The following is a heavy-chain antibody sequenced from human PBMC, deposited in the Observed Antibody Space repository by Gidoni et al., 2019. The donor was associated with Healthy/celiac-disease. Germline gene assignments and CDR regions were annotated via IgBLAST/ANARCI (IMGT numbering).Heavy chain of an antibody. D-gene: IGHD1-20*01. J-gene: IGHJ5*02. Sequence: QVQLQESGPGLVKPSQTLSLTCTVSGGSISSGDYYWSWIRQPPGKGLEWIGYIYYSGSTYYNPSLKSRVTISVDTSKNQFSLKLSSVTAADTAVYYCARVLLLEDNWNDIRFDPWGQGTLVTVSS. CDR2: IYYSGST. CDR3: ARVLLLEDNWNDIRFDP. V-gene: IGHV4-30-4*01. CDR1: GGSISSGDYY.